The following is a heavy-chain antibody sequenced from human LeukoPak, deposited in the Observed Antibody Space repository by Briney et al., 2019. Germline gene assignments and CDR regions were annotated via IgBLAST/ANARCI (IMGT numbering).Heavy chain of an antibody. CDR2: IKQDGRGK. CDR3: ARETSVGTRGGLSGSYRIKSFDP. CDR1: GFTFSSYW. D-gene: IGHD3-16*02. J-gene: IGHJ5*02. Sequence: GGSLRLSCAAPGFTFSSYWMSWDRQAPGKGLEWVANIKQDGRGKYYVDSVKGRFTISRDNAKNSLYLQMNSLRAEDTAVYYCARETSVGTRGGLSGSYRIKSFDPWGQRTPVTVSS. V-gene: IGHV3-7*01.